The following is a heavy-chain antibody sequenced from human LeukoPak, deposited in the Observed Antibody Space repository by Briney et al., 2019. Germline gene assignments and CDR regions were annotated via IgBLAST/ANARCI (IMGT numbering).Heavy chain of an antibody. D-gene: IGHD3-22*01. CDR2: ISIRSNSI. CDR3: ARDQPPLIFDTSGYFIDY. J-gene: IGHJ4*02. V-gene: IGHV3-21*01. Sequence: GGSLRLSCAASVFTFNSYIMNWVREAPGRGLGWVSSISIRSNSIYYADSVKGRFTISRDNAKNSLYLQMNSLRAEDTAVYYCARDQPPLIFDTSGYFIDYWGQGTLVTVSS. CDR1: VFTFNSYI.